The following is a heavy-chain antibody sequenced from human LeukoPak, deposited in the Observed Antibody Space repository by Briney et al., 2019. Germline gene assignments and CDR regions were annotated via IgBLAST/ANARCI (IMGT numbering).Heavy chain of an antibody. D-gene: IGHD2/OR15-2a*01. J-gene: IGHJ4*02. CDR1: GFTFSSYG. V-gene: IGHV3-30*02. Sequence: GGSLRLSCAASGFTFSSYGMHWVRQAPGKGLEWVAFIRYDGSNKYYADSVKGRFTISRDNSKNTLYLQMNSLRAEDTAVYYCARDAPAGEKPEYFFDYWGQGTLVTVSS. CDR3: ARDAPAGEKPEYFFDY. CDR2: IRYDGSNK.